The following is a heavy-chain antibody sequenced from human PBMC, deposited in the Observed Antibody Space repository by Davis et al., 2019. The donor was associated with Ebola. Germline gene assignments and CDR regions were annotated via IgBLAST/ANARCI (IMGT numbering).Heavy chain of an antibody. V-gene: IGHV5-51*01. D-gene: IGHD2-8*02. CDR1: GNTFSSHW. CDR3: ASLRRTITGMDDGFDI. J-gene: IGHJ3*02. Sequence: GESLKISCKDSGNTFSSHWIAWVRQMPGKGLEWMGIIYTGDSDTRYSPSFRGQVTISADKSIKTAFLQWNSLKASDTAMYYCASLRRTITGMDDGFDIWGQGTMVTVSS. CDR2: IYTGDSDT.